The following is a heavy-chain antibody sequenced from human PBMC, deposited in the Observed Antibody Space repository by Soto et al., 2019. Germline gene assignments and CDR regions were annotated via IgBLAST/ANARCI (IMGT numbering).Heavy chain of an antibody. V-gene: IGHV3-30*18. CDR1: GFTFSSYG. J-gene: IGHJ4*02. CDR3: AKDSTGSYRDFDY. D-gene: IGHD1-26*01. CDR2: ISYDGSNK. Sequence: GGSLRLSCAASGFTFSSYGMHWVRQAPGKGLEWVAVISYDGSNKYYADSVKGRFTISRDNSKNTLYLQMNSLRAEDTAVYYCAKDSTGSYRDFDYWGQGXLVTVYS.